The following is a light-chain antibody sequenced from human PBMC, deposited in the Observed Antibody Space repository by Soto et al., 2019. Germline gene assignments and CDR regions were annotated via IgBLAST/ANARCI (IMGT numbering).Light chain of an antibody. CDR3: AAWDDSLNGGV. J-gene: IGLJ3*02. CDR2: NND. CDR1: SSNIGSNS. V-gene: IGLV1-44*01. Sequence: QSVLTQPPSASGTPGQRVTISCSGSSSNIGSNSVNWYQLLPGTAPKLLIHNNDQRPSGVPDRFSGSKSGTSASLAISGLQSEDEADYYCAAWDDSLNGGVFGGGTKLTVL.